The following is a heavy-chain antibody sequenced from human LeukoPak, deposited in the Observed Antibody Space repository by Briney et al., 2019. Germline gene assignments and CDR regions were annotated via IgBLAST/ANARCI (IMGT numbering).Heavy chain of an antibody. Sequence: PVGSLRLSCAASGFTFSNYGMHWVRQAPGKGLEWVAVILYDGSNKRYADSVKGRVTISRDNSKNTLDLQMNSLRAEDTAVYYCAKGIAVAGTGGNYYGMDVWGQGTTVIVSS. V-gene: IGHV3-30*18. CDR2: ILYDGSNK. CDR1: GFTFSNYG. CDR3: AKGIAVAGTGGNYYGMDV. D-gene: IGHD6-13*01. J-gene: IGHJ6*02.